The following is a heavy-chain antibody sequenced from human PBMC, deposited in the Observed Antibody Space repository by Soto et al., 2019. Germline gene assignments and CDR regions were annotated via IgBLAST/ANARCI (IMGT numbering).Heavy chain of an antibody. J-gene: IGHJ4*02. CDR1: GYTFSSYW. CDR3: ATHYLNCDY. D-gene: IGHD1-26*01. CDR2: IFPSDSDT. Sequence: GESLKISCKGSGYTFSSYWIGWVRQMPGKGLEWMGIIFPSDSDTKYRPSFQGQVTISADLSISTAYLQWSSLKASDTAIYYCATHYLNCDYWGQGTLVTVSS. V-gene: IGHV5-51*01.